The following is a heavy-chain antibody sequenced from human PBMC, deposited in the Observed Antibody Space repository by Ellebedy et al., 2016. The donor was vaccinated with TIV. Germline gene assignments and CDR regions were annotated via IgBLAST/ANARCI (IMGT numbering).Heavy chain of an antibody. J-gene: IGHJ5*02. CDR2: ISYDETYK. CDR1: GFTFSSYG. Sequence: GESLKISCATSGFTFSSYGMHWVRQAPGKGLEWVAVISYDETYKYYADSVKGRFTISRDSSTKTLYLQIPSLRAIDTAGYYCARGVGNPGGWFDPWGQGTLVTVSS. V-gene: IGHV3-30*03. D-gene: IGHD1-14*01. CDR3: ARGVGNPGGWFDP.